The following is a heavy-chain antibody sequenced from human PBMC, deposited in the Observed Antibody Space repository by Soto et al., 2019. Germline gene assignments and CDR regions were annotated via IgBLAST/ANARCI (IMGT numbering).Heavy chain of an antibody. CDR1: GDSVSSNSPA. CDR3: AGAIGPMLFDV. CDR2: TYYRSKWYN. V-gene: IGHV6-1*01. D-gene: IGHD2-8*01. J-gene: IGHJ3*01. Sequence: HSQTLSLTCAISGDSVSSNSPAWNWIRQSPSRGLEWLGRTYYRSKWYNDYAVVVKSRLTITPDTSKNQFSLQLNSVTPEDTAVYYCAGAIGPMLFDVWGQGTMVTVSS.